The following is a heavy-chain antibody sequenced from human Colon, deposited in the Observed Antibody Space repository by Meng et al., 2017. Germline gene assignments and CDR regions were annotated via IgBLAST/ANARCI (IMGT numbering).Heavy chain of an antibody. CDR1: GGSISSSSTY. CDR2: MSYSGST. CDR3: ARAVATAVVEARGFFHY. V-gene: IGHV4-39*06. D-gene: IGHD5-12*01. J-gene: IGHJ4*02. Sequence: SETLSLTCTVSGGSISSSSTYWGWIRQPPGKGLEWIGTMSYSGSTLYNASLKSRVTMSVDTSKNQFPLKLTSMTAADTAVYYCARAVATAVVEARGFFHYWGQGTLVTVSS.